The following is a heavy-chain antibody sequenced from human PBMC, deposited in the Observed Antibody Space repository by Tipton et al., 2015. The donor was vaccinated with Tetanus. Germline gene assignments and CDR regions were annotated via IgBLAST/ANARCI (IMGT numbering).Heavy chain of an antibody. D-gene: IGHD3-10*01. Sequence: SLRLSCAASGFTFNIFWLTWVRQAPGKGLEWVANIKQDGNEKYHVDSVKGRFTISRDNGKNLLYLEMNSLRVEDTAVYYCARDPHTIRTGNHRGFDYWGQGTLVTVSS. CDR3: ARDPHTIRTGNHRGFDY. CDR1: GFTFNIFW. J-gene: IGHJ4*02. CDR2: IKQDGNEK. V-gene: IGHV3-7*03.